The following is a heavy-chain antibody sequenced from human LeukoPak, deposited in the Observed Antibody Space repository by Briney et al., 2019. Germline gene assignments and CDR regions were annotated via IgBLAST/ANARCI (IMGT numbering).Heavy chain of an antibody. CDR2: IYTSGST. CDR3: ARGPAYYFDP. Sequence: NPSETLSLTCTVSGGSISSGSCYWSWIRQPAGKGLEWIGRIYTSGSTNYNPSLKSRVTISVDTSKNQFSLKLSSVTAADTAVYYCARGPAYYFDPWGQGTLVTVSS. D-gene: IGHD3-10*01. J-gene: IGHJ5*02. V-gene: IGHV4-61*02. CDR1: GGSISSGSCY.